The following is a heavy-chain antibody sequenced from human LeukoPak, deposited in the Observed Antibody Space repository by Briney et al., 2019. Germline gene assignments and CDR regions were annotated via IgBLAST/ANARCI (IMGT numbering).Heavy chain of an antibody. CDR3: ARYIAVAGFDAFDI. CDR2: INKSGGST. V-gene: IGHV3-23*01. CDR1: GFTFSSYA. J-gene: IGHJ3*02. Sequence: GGSLRLSCAASGFTFSSYAMSWVRQAPGKGLEWVSIINKSGGSTNYADSVKGRFTISRDNAKNTLYLQMNSLRAEDTAVYYCARYIAVAGFDAFDIWGQGTMVTVSS. D-gene: IGHD6-19*01.